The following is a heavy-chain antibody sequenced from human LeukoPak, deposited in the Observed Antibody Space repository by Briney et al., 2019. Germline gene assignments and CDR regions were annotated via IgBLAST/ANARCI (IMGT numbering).Heavy chain of an antibody. CDR2: IYHTWTT. Sequence: SETLSLTCTVSGDFISSGGYYWSWIRQHPGKGPEWIGYIYHTWTTYYNPSLKGRVSLSVDTSKNQFSLKLSSVTAADTAVYYCARASTYFDNWGQGTLVAVSS. CDR3: ARASTYFDN. J-gene: IGHJ4*02. CDR1: GDFISSGGYY. V-gene: IGHV4-31*03.